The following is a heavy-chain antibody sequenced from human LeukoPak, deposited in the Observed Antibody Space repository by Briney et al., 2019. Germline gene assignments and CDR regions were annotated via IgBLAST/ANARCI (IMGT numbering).Heavy chain of an antibody. V-gene: IGHV3-48*03. J-gene: IGHJ4*02. CDR1: GFTFSSYE. CDR3: ASRAFDVYSSGYPGDY. CDR2: ISSSGSTI. D-gene: IGHD3-22*01. Sequence: GGSLRLSCAASGFTFSSYEMNWVHQAPGKGLEWVSYISSSGSTIYYADSVKGRFTISRDNAKNSLYLQMNSLRAEDTAVYYCASRAFDVYSSGYPGDYWGQGTLVTVSS.